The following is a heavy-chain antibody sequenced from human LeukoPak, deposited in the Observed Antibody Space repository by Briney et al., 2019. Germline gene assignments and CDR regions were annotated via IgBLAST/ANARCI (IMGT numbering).Heavy chain of an antibody. CDR3: ARGGPSVWLPSVWNWFDP. CDR1: GYTFTSYY. CDR2: INPGGGST. J-gene: IGHJ5*02. Sequence: ASVKVSCKASGYTFTSYYMHWVRQAPGQGLVWMGIINPGGGSTTYAQKFQGRVTMTRDTSTSTVYMELSSLRSEDTAVYYCARGGPSVWLPSVWNWFDPWGQGTLVTVSS. D-gene: IGHD5-12*01. V-gene: IGHV1-46*01.